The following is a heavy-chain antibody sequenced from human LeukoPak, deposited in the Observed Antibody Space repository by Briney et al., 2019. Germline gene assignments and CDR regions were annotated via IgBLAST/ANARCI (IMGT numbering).Heavy chain of an antibody. J-gene: IGHJ4*02. CDR1: GFTFSSYW. CDR2: ISGSGEST. Sequence: GGSLRLSCAASGFTFSSYWMSWVRQAPGKGLEWVSGISGSGESTYYADSVKGRFTISRDNSKNTLFLQMSSLRAEDTAVYYCAKGDVIGTKEVFEMIAYWGQGTLVTVSS. CDR3: AKGDVIGTKEVFEMIAY. V-gene: IGHV3-23*01. D-gene: IGHD5-24*01.